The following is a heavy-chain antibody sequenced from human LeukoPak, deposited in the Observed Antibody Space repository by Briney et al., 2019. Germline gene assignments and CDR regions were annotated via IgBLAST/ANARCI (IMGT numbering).Heavy chain of an antibody. CDR2: IYYSGST. CDR1: GYSISSGYY. D-gene: IGHD5-18*01. Sequence: PSETLSLTCTVSGYSISSGYYWGWIRQPPGKGLEWIGYIYYSGSTNYKSSLKSRVTISVDTSKNQFSLKLSSVTAADTAVYSCARGSYSYGNAFDYWGQGTLVTVSS. J-gene: IGHJ4*02. CDR3: ARGSYSYGNAFDY. V-gene: IGHV4-61*01.